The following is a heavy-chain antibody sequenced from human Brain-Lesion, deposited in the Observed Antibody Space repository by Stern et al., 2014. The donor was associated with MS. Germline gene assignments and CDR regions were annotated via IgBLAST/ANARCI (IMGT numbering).Heavy chain of an antibody. D-gene: IGHD2-15*01. V-gene: IGHV4-39*01. Sequence: QVQLVQSGPGLVKPSETLSLTCTVAGGSVSSTSYAWAWIRQPPGKGLEWIGTIYYSGNTYYSPSLKSRLTISLDTPKNRFSLQLSSGTAADTAVYYCAGEEDIRYCSGGSCTGNWFDPWGQGTLVTVSS. J-gene: IGHJ5*02. CDR3: AGEEDIRYCSGGSCTGNWFDP. CDR2: IYYSGNT. CDR1: GGSVSSTSYA.